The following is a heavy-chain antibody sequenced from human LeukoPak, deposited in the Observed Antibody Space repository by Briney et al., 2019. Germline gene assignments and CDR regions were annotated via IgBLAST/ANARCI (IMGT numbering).Heavy chain of an antibody. V-gene: IGHV3-23*01. Sequence: GGSLRLSCAASGFTFSSYAMSWVRQAPGKGLEWVSAISGSGGSTYYADSVKGRFTISRDNSKNTLYLQMNSLRAEDTAVYYCAKLRGQSSRHGLDYWGQGTLVTVSS. J-gene: IGHJ4*02. D-gene: IGHD6-13*01. CDR2: ISGSGGST. CDR1: GFTFSSYA. CDR3: AKLRGQSSRHGLDY.